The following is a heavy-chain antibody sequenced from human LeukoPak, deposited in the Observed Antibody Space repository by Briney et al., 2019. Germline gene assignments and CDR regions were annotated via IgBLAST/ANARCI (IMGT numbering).Heavy chain of an antibody. CDR3: ARDASDSSGYYQLDY. V-gene: IGHV1-18*01. J-gene: IGHJ4*02. CDR1: GYTSTSYG. D-gene: IGHD3-22*01. Sequence: ASVKVSCKASGYTSTSYGISWVRQAPGQGLEWMGWISAYNGNTNYAQKLQGRVTMTTDTSTSTAYMELRSLRSDDTAVYYCARDASDSSGYYQLDYWGQGTLVTVSS. CDR2: ISAYNGNT.